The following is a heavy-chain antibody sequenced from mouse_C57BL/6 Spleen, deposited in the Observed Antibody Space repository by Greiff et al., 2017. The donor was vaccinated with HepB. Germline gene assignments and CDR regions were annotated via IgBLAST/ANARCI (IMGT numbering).Heavy chain of an antibody. CDR1: GYAFSSYW. CDR3: ARSLNYYGSSYERGYAMDY. Sequence: VQLQQSGAELVKPGASVKISCKASGYAFSSYWMNWVKQRPGKGLEWIGQIYPGDGDTNYNGKFKGKATLTADKSSSTAYMQLSSLTSEDSAVYFCARSLNYYGSSYERGYAMDYWGQGTSVTVSS. J-gene: IGHJ4*01. CDR2: IYPGDGDT. D-gene: IGHD1-1*01. V-gene: IGHV1-80*01.